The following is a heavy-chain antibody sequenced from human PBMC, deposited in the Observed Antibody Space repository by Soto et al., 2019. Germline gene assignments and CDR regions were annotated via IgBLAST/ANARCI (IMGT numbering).Heavy chain of an antibody. CDR2: LYNSAST. CDR3: ARTHDYGDYGRWFGP. Sequence: SETLSLTCTVSGDSISSNYWSWIRQPPGKRLEWIGYLYNSASTNYHPSLRGRVTILVDTSKNHFSLRLRSVTDADTAVYYCARTHDYGDYGRWFGPWGQGIQVTVSS. CDR1: GDSISSNY. V-gene: IGHV4-59*01. J-gene: IGHJ5*02. D-gene: IGHD4-17*01.